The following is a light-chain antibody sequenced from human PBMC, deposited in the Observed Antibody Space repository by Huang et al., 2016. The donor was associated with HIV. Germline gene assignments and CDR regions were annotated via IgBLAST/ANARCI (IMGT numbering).Light chain of an antibody. J-gene: IGKJ1*01. CDR3: LQHKNFHAPT. CDR2: GAS. V-gene: IGKV1-17*03. CDR1: QDLYNY. Sequence: DIQLTQSPSAMAASVGDRVIITCRATQDLYNYLAWFQQQPGKAPKRLIYGASSLQAGVPSRCSGSGSGTEFTLTINNLQPEDSATYFCLQHKNFHAPTFGQGTKVEIK.